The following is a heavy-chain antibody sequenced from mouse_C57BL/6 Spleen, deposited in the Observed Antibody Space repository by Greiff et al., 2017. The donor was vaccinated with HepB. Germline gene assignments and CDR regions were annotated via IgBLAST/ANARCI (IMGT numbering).Heavy chain of an antibody. CDR3: ARGSSGWVY. CDR1: GYTFTSYW. V-gene: IGHV1-69*01. CDR2: IDPSDSYT. D-gene: IGHD3-2*02. Sequence: QVQLKQPGAELVMPGASVKLSCKASGYTFTSYWMHWVKQRPGQGPEWIGEIDPSDSYTNYNQKFKGKSTLTVDKSSSTAYMQLSSLTSEDSAVYYCARGSSGWVYWGQGTTLTVSS. J-gene: IGHJ2*01.